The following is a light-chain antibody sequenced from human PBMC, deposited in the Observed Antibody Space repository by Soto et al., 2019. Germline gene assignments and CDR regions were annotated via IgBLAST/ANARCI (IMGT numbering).Light chain of an antibody. Sequence: QSVLTQPPSVSATPGQKVTISCSGGSSNIGDNYVSWYHQLPGRAPKLLIYDNFKRPSGIPDRFSGSKSGTSATLDITGLHTGDEADYYCAAWDSRLGGYVFGSGTKLTVL. CDR1: SSNIGDNY. V-gene: IGLV1-51*01. J-gene: IGLJ1*01. CDR3: AAWDSRLGGYV. CDR2: DNF.